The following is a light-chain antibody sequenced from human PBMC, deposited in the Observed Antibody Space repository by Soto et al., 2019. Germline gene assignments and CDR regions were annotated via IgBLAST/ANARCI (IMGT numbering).Light chain of an antibody. J-gene: IGKJ2*01. Sequence: SCKSSQRVLYNSNNRNFLAWYQHKPGQPPNLLIYWASTRESGVPDRFSGSGSGTDFTLTISSLQAEDVAVYYCQQYYSIPHTFGQGTKLEVK. CDR1: QRVLYNSNNRNF. CDR2: WAS. V-gene: IGKV4-1*01. CDR3: QQYYSIPHT.